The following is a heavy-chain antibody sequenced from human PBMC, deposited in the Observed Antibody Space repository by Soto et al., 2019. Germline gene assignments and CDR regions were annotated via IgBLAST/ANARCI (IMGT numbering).Heavy chain of an antibody. CDR1: GGSISSSSYY. CDR3: ARQHMTTNKERGFRRRGSQYNWFDP. V-gene: IGHV4-39*01. CDR2: IYYSGST. D-gene: IGHD4-4*01. J-gene: IGHJ5*02. Sequence: QLQLQESGPGLVKPSETLSLTCTVSGGSISSSSYYWGWIRQPPGKGLEWIGSIYYSGSTYYNPSLKSRVTISVDTSKNQFSLKLSSVTAADTAVYYCARQHMTTNKERGFRRRGSQYNWFDPWGQGTLVTVSS.